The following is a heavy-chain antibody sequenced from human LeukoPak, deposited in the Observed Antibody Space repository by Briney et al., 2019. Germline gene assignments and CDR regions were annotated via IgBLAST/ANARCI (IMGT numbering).Heavy chain of an antibody. J-gene: IGHJ4*02. D-gene: IGHD3-9*01. CDR3: ATHGKDAEFDHFDY. CDR2: IDYSGST. V-gene: IGHV4-39*01. Sequence: SETLSLTCSVSGGSIRSRNYYWGWIRQPPGKGLEWIGSIDYSGSTYYNPSLKSRVTIAVDKSKNQSSLNLNSVTAADTAVYYCATHGKDAEFDHFDYWGQGTLVTVSS. CDR1: GGSIRSRNYY.